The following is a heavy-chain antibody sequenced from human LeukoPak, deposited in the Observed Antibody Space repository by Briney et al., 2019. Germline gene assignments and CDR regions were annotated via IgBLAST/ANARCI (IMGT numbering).Heavy chain of an antibody. CDR2: ISWDGGST. V-gene: IGHV3-43*01. CDR1: GFTVSSNY. Sequence: PGGSLRLSCAASGFTVSSNYMSWVRQAPGKGLEWVSLISWDGGSTYYADSVKGRFTISRDNSKNSLYLQMNSLRTEDTALYYCAKSGGIAAAANEAGGFDYWGQGTLVTVSS. D-gene: IGHD6-13*01. CDR3: AKSGGIAAAANEAGGFDY. J-gene: IGHJ4*02.